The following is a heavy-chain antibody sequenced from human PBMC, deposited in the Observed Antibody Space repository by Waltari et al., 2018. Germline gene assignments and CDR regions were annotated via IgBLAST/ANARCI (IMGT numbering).Heavy chain of an antibody. J-gene: IGHJ4*02. Sequence: EVQLVESGGDLVQPGGSLRLSGSTSGLTFSSDWMHWVRQPSGKGLVWVSRISPDGTKTYYADSVKGRFSISRDNAKNTLYLQMNTLKVEDTATYYCVRNDGSVYGKFDCWGQGTPVTVSS. D-gene: IGHD1-1*01. V-gene: IGHV3-74*01. CDR3: VRNDGSVYGKFDC. CDR2: ISPDGTKT. CDR1: GLTFSSDW.